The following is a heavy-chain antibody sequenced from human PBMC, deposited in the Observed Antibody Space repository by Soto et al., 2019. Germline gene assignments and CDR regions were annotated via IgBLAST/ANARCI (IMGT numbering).Heavy chain of an antibody. CDR3: ARVPDY. CDR1: GGSISSGGYS. Sequence: SETLSLTCAVSGGSISSGGYSWSWIRQPPGKGLEWIGYMYHSGSTYYNPSLKSRVTISIDRSKNQFPLKLSSVTAADTAVYYCARVPDYWARGILVTVSS. V-gene: IGHV4-30-2*01. J-gene: IGHJ4*02. CDR2: MYHSGST.